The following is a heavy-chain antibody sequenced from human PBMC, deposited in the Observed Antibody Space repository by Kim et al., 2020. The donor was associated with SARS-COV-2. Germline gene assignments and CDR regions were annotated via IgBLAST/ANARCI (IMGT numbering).Heavy chain of an antibody. Sequence: ASVKVSCKASGYTFTSYYMHWVRQAPGQGLEWMGIIKPSGGSTSYAQKFQGRVTMTRDTSTSTVYMELSSLRSEDTAVYYCAYQGPLRPLDPWGQGTLVTVSS. D-gene: IGHD2-2*01. CDR2: IKPSGGST. CDR1: GYTFTSYY. J-gene: IGHJ5*02. V-gene: IGHV1-46*03. CDR3: AYQGPLRPLDP.